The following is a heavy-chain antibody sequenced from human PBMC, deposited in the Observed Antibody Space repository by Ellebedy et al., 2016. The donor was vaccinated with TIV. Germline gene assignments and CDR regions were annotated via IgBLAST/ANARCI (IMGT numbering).Heavy chain of an antibody. V-gene: IGHV3-30*18. CDR2: ISYDGSNK. CDR3: AKEREVATIWHYYYGMDV. Sequence: GGSLRLXCAASGFTFSSYGMHWVRQAPGKGLEWVAVISYDGSNKYYADSVKGRFTISRDNSKNTLYLQMNSLRAEDTAVYYCAKEREVATIWHYYYGMDVWGQGTTVTVSS. D-gene: IGHD5-12*01. CDR1: GFTFSSYG. J-gene: IGHJ6*02.